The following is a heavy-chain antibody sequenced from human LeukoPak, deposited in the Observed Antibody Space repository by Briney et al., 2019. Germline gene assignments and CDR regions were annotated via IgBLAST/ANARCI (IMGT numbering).Heavy chain of an antibody. CDR1: GFTFSSYG. CDR3: ARDWGVSYDY. CDR2: ISSIDGSI. V-gene: IGHV3-48*04. J-gene: IGHJ4*02. Sequence: GGSLRLSCAASGFTFSSYGMYWVRQAPGQGLEWVSYISSIDGSIYYVDSVKGRFTISRDNAKNSLYLQMDSLRTDDTAVYYCARDWGVSYDYWGQGILVTVSS. D-gene: IGHD1-26*01.